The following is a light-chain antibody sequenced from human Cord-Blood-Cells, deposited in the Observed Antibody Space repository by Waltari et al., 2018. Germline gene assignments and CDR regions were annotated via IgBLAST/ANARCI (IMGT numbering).Light chain of an antibody. CDR3: QQYNSYWT. J-gene: IGKJ1*01. Sequence: DIQMTQSPSSLSASVGDRVTITCRASQSISSELNWYQQKPGKAPKLLIYAASSLESGVPSRFSGSGSGTEFTLTISSLQPDDFATYYCQQYNSYWTFGQGTKVEIK. V-gene: IGKV1-5*01. CDR1: QSISSE. CDR2: AAS.